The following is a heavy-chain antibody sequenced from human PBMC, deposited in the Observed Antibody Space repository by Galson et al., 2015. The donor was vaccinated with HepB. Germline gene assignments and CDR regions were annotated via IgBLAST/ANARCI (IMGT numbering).Heavy chain of an antibody. CDR3: ARGDGGLRYFDWLRRSHAFDI. D-gene: IGHD3-9*01. Sequence: SLRLSCAASGFTFSSYSMNWVRQAPGKGLEWVSYISSSSSTIYYADSVKGRFTISRDNAKNSLYLQMNSLRAEDTAVYYCARGDGGLRYFDWLRRSHAFDIWGQGTMVTVSS. V-gene: IGHV3-48*04. CDR2: ISSSSSTI. CDR1: GFTFSSYS. J-gene: IGHJ3*02.